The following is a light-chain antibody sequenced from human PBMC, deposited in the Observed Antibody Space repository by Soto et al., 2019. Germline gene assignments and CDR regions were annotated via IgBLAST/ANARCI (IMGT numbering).Light chain of an antibody. CDR1: QGIGDT. CDR2: GAS. Sequence: EVVMRQSPATLPVLPGEAATFFGRASQGIGDTLAWYQHKPGQTPRLLIYGASSRATGIPDRFSGSGSGTDFTLTISRLEPEDFAVYYCQQYGSSPLFGQGTKVDIK. J-gene: IGKJ2*01. CDR3: QQYGSSPL. V-gene: IGKV3-20*01.